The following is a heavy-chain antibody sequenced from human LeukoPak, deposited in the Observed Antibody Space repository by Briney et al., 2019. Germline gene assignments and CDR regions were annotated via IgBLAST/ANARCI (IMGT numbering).Heavy chain of an antibody. J-gene: IGHJ4*02. D-gene: IGHD6-19*01. CDR2: INPNSGGT. Sequence: ASVKVSRKASGYTFTGYYMHWVRQAPGQGLEWMGWINPNSGGTNYAQKFQGRVTMTRDTSISTAYMELSRLRSDDTAVYYCASRAAVAGTGDYWGQGTLVTVSS. V-gene: IGHV1-2*02. CDR3: ASRAAVAGTGDY. CDR1: GYTFTGYY.